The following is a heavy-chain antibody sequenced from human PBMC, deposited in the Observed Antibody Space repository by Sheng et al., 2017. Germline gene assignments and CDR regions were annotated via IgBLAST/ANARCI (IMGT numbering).Heavy chain of an antibody. Sequence: QVQLVQSGREVKKPGASVKVSYKASGYTFSNYGISWVRQAPGQGLQWMGWISAYTGNTNYVREFQGRVTMTTDTSTNTAYMELRSLTSNDTAVYFCARVGGEWNGYGDSWGQGTLVIVSS. D-gene: IGHD5-12*01. CDR3: ARVGGEWNGYGDS. CDR2: ISAYTGNT. CDR1: GYTFSNYG. J-gene: IGHJ4*02. V-gene: IGHV1-18*01.